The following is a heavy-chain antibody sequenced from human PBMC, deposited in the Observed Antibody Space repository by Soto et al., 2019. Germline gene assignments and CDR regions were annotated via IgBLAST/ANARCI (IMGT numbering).Heavy chain of an antibody. CDR3: AVTDLPFRPLTEPTENGMDV. V-gene: IGHV1-58*01. D-gene: IGHD3-3*02. J-gene: IGHJ6*02. Sequence: ELVQSGPEAREPGTSVKVSCRASGFSFGDSAVQWVRQGRGQRLEWIGWIVVVNGNTNYAQKFEGGVTLTRDASTSTSHMELTSLSSEDTAVYFCAVTDLPFRPLTEPTENGMDVWGQGTTVTVSS. CDR1: GFSFGDSA. CDR2: IVVVNGNT.